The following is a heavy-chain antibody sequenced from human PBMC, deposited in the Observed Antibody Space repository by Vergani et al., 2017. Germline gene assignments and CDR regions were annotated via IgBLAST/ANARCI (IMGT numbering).Heavy chain of an antibody. Sequence: QVQLVQSGAEVKKPGSSVKVSCKASGGTFSSYAISWVRQAPGHGLEWMGRIIPIFGTANYAQKFQGRVTITADESTSTAYMELSSLRSEDTAVYYCARGSITMVRGVTNYYYYGMDVWGQGTTVTVSS. CDR1: GGTFSSYA. CDR3: ARGSITMVRGVTNYYYYGMDV. J-gene: IGHJ6*02. V-gene: IGHV1-69*13. CDR2: IIPIFGTA. D-gene: IGHD3-10*01.